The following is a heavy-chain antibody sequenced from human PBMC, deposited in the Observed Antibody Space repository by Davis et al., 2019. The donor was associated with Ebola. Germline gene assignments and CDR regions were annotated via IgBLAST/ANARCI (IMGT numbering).Heavy chain of an antibody. CDR1: GFTFSNFA. Sequence: GESLKISCAASGFTFSNFAMSWVRQAPGGGLEWVAGISATGVDKKYADSVGGRFSISRDDSKNTLYLEMNSLKTEDTAVYSCMRLCLSPTCYVVWSGSWGQGTLVTVSS. CDR3: MRLCLSPTCYVVWSGS. CDR2: ISATGVDK. V-gene: IGHV3-23*01. J-gene: IGHJ5*02. D-gene: IGHD3/OR15-3a*01.